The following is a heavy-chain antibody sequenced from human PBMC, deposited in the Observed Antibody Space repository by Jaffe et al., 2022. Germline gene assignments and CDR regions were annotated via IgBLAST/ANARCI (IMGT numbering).Heavy chain of an antibody. J-gene: IGHJ4*02. V-gene: IGHV4-61*02. Sequence: QVQLQESGPGLVKPSQTLSLTCTVSGGSISSGSYYWSWIRQPAGKGLEWIGRIYTSGSTNYNPSLKSRVTISVDTSKNQFSLKLSSVTAADTAVYYCARGRYFDWSYFDYWGQGTLVTVSS. D-gene: IGHD3-9*01. CDR1: GGSISSGSYY. CDR3: ARGRYFDWSYFDY. CDR2: IYTSGST.